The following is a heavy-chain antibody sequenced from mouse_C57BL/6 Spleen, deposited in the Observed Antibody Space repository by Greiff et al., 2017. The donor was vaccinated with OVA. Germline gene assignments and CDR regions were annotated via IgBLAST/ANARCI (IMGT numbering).Heavy chain of an antibody. V-gene: IGHV10-1*01. J-gene: IGHJ2*01. CDR2: IRSKSNNYAK. CDR1: GFSFNTYA. Sequence: EVKLVESGGGLVQPKGSLKLSCAASGFSFNTYAMNWVRQAPGKGLEWVARIRSKSNNYAKYYADSVKDRFTISRDDSESMLYLQMNNFKTEDTAMYYCVRSYYFDYWGQGTTLTVSS. CDR3: VRSYYFDY.